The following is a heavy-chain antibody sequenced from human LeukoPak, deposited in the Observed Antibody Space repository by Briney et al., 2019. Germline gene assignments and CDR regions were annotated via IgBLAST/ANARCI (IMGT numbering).Heavy chain of an antibody. Sequence: PGGSLRLSCAASGFTFSTYAMNWVRQAPGKGLEWVSGISGSGGGKSYADSVKGRFTISRDKSKSTLYLQMNNLKVEDAAVYYCAKDNADYPIYYFDSWGQGTLVTVSS. V-gene: IGHV3-23*01. J-gene: IGHJ4*02. CDR1: GFTFSTYA. D-gene: IGHD3-16*01. CDR3: AKDNADYPIYYFDS. CDR2: ISGSGGGK.